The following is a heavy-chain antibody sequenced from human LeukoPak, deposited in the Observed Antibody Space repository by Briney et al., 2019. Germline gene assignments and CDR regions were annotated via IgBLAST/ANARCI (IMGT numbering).Heavy chain of an antibody. CDR2: INPNSGGT. CDR1: GYTFTGYY. CDR3: AVEAAAGLNFDY. D-gene: IGHD6-13*01. Sequence: ASVKVSCKASGYTFTGYYMHWVRPAPGQGLEWMGWINPNSGGTNYAQKFQGRVTMTRDTSISTAYMELSRLRSDDTAVYYCAVEAAAGLNFDYWGQGTLVTVSS. J-gene: IGHJ4*02. V-gene: IGHV1-2*02.